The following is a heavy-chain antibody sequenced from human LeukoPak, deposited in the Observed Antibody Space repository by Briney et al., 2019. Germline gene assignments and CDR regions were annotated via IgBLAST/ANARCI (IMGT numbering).Heavy chain of an antibody. CDR1: GFTFSSYW. CDR3: ARGSYCSSTTCGNFDY. V-gene: IGHV3-74*01. J-gene: IGHJ4*02. Sequence: PGGSLRLSCAASGFTFSSYWMHWVRQAPGKGLVWVSRIDSDGSSTSYADSVKGRFTISRDNAKNTLYLQMNSLSAEDTAVYYCARGSYCSSTTCGNFDYWGQGTLVTGSS. CDR2: IDSDGSST. D-gene: IGHD2-2*01.